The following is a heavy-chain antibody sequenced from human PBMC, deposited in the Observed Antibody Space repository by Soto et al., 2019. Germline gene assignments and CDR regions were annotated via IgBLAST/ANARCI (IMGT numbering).Heavy chain of an antibody. CDR3: ARHTERIAQIGWFDP. CDR1: GYTFTIYY. CDR2: INPSGGST. D-gene: IGHD6-13*01. V-gene: IGHV1-46*01. Sequence: ASVKVSCKASGYTFTIYYMHWVRQAPGQGLEWMGIINPSGGSTSYAQKFQGRVTMTRDTSTSTVYMELSSLRSEDTAVYYCARHTERIAQIGWFDPWGQGTLVTVSS. J-gene: IGHJ5*02.